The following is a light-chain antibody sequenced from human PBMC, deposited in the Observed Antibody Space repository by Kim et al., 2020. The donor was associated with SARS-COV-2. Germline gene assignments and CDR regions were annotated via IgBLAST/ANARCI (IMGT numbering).Light chain of an antibody. V-gene: IGLV2-23*01. CDR2: EDS. J-gene: IGLJ1*01. Sequence: QSALTQPASVSGSPGQSITISCTGTSSDVGSYDLVSWYQQHPGKAPKLMIYEDSKRPSGVSNLFSGSKSGNTASLTISGLQAEDEADYYCCSYAGSSTYVFGTGTKVTVL. CDR1: SSDVGSYDL. CDR3: CSYAGSSTYV.